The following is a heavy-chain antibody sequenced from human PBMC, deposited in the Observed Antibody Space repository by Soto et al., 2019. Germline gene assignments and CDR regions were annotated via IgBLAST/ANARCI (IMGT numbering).Heavy chain of an antibody. CDR1: GGSISRGAYS. J-gene: IGHJ4*02. D-gene: IGHD3-22*01. CDR2: VSHSGSI. V-gene: IGHV4-30-2*01. CDR3: AVDSRRLYYFES. Sequence: QLHVQESGSRLVKPSQTLSLTCTVSGGSISRGAYSWSWIRQPPGKGLEWVAYVSHSGSIYSNPSLKSRVTISIDRSKNQFSLRLSSVTATDTAVYYCAVDSRRLYYFESWGQGTPVTVSS.